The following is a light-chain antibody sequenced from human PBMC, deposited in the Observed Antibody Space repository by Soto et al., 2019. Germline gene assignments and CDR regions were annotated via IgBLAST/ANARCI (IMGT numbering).Light chain of an antibody. Sequence: DIPMTQSPSSLSASVGDRVTITCRASQGISNYLAWYQHKPGKVPKLLIYAASTLQSGVPSRFSGSGSGTEFTLTISSLQPEDVATYYCQKYNSAPWTFGQGTKVEIK. CDR2: AAS. CDR3: QKYNSAPWT. J-gene: IGKJ1*01. V-gene: IGKV1-27*01. CDR1: QGISNY.